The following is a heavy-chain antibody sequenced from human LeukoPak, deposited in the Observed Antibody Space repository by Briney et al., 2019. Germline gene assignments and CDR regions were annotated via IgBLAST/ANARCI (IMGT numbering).Heavy chain of an antibody. Sequence: SETPSLTCAVSGYSLGSGFYCGWVRQPPGKGLEWIGNMYHTGTIYYNPSLRSRLTISEDTSKSHFSLTVDSVTAADTAVYYCATGRYSGSVDYWGQGILVTVSS. D-gene: IGHD1-26*01. CDR3: ATGRYSGSVDY. V-gene: IGHV4-38-2*01. CDR2: MYHTGTI. J-gene: IGHJ4*02. CDR1: GYSLGSGFY.